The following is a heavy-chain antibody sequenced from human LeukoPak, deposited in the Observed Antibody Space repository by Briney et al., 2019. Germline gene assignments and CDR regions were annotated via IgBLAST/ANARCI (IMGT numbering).Heavy chain of an antibody. V-gene: IGHV3-7*01. Sequence: PGRSLRLSCAASGFTFSSYWMSWVRDAPGKGLEWGANIKQEGSEKYYADSVKGRFTIPRDNAKNSLYLQMHSLRAEDEAVLYWARGWGWLYWGQGTLVTVSS. CDR3: ARGWGWLY. J-gene: IGHJ1*01. CDR1: GFTFSSYW. CDR2: IKQEGSEK. D-gene: IGHD1-26*01.